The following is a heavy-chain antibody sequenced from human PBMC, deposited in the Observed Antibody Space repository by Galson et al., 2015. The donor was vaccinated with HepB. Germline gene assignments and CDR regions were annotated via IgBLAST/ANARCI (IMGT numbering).Heavy chain of an antibody. J-gene: IGHJ4*02. Sequence: SVKVSCKASGGTFSSYAISWVRQAPGQGLEWMGGIIPILGIANYAQKFQGRVTITADKSTSTAYMELSSLRSEDTAVYYCASGAHEAVAGMGRGPYFDYWGQGTLVTVSS. CDR1: GGTFSSYA. CDR3: ASGAHEAVAGMGRGPYFDY. D-gene: IGHD6-19*01. V-gene: IGHV1-69*10. CDR2: IIPILGIA.